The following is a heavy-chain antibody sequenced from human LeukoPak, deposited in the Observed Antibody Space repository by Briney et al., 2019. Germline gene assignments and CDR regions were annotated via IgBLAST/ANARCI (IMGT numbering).Heavy chain of an antibody. CDR3: ARLPRIVVVPAVTYGLFDY. CDR1: GGSISSSSYY. D-gene: IGHD2-2*01. J-gene: IGHJ4*02. Sequence: SETLSLTCTVSGGSISSSSYYWGWIRQPPGKGLEWIGSIYYSGSTYYNPSLKSRVTISVDTSKTQFSLKLSSVTAADTAVYYCARLPRIVVVPAVTYGLFDYWGQGTLVTVSS. V-gene: IGHV4-39*01. CDR2: IYYSGST.